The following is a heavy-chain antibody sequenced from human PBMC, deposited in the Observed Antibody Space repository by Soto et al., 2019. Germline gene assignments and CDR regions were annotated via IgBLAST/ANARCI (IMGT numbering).Heavy chain of an antibody. CDR3: ASGGGTAAGTGYYYGMDV. D-gene: IGHD6-13*01. J-gene: IGHJ6*02. CDR1: GYSFTSYW. Sequence: GESLKISCKGSGYSFTSYWISWVRQMPGKGLEWMGRIDPSDSYTNYSPSFQGHVTISADKSISTAYLQWCSLKASDTAMYYCASGGGTAAGTGYYYGMDVWGQGTTVTVSS. CDR2: IDPSDSYT. V-gene: IGHV5-10-1*01.